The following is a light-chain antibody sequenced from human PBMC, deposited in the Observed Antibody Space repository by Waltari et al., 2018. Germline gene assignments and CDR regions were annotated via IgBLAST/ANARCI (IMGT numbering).Light chain of an antibody. CDR2: ETT. Sequence: QSALTQPASVSGSPGQSIPISCTGTSSDVGHYNLVSWYQQHPGQAPKLIIYETTKRPSGVSNRFSGSKSGNTASLAVSGLQTEDEAEYYCCSYGGYNTPWVFGGGTKLTVL. CDR3: CSYGGYNTPWV. V-gene: IGLV2-23*01. J-gene: IGLJ3*02. CDR1: SSDVGHYNL.